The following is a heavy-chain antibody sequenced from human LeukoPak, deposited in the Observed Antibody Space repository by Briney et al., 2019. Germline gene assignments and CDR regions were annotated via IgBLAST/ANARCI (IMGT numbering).Heavy chain of an antibody. V-gene: IGHV3-21*01. Sequence: GGSLRLSCAASGLTFSSYSMNWVRQALGKGLEWVSSISSSSSYIYYADSVKGRFTISRDNAKNSLYLQMNSLRAEDMAVYYCARDLSALGSGSYFDYWGQGTLVTVSS. CDR3: ARDLSALGSGSYFDY. CDR2: ISSSSSYI. J-gene: IGHJ4*02. D-gene: IGHD3-10*01. CDR1: GLTFSSYS.